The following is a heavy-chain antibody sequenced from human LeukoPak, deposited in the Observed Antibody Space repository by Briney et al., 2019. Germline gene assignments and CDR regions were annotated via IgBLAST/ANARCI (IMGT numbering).Heavy chain of an antibody. J-gene: IGHJ5*02. Sequence: SETLSLTCAVYGASFSGFHWSWLRQPPGKGLEWIGKIDHSGRTNYNPSLKSRVTMSVDTSKDQLSLKLTSVTAADTAVYFCARGEYYDTSGDRKNWFGPWGQGTLVTVSP. CDR1: GASFSGFH. D-gene: IGHD3-22*01. CDR3: ARGEYYDTSGDRKNWFGP. CDR2: IDHSGRT. V-gene: IGHV4-34*01.